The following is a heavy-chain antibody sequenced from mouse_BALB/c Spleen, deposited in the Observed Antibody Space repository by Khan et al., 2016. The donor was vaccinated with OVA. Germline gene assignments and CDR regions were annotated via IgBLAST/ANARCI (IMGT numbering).Heavy chain of an antibody. CDR3: PRYIRRYLDD. D-gene: IGHD1-3*01. CDR2: LDPANGTT. J-gene: IGHJ2*01. V-gene: IGHV14-1*02. CDR1: GFNIKDYY. Sequence: VQLQQSGTELVRPGALVRLSCTASGFNIKDYYIHWVKQRPDQGLEWIGCLDPANGTTIYDPKFQGQASITADTSSHTAYLQLSSLTSEDTAVSYCPRYIRRYLDDWGQGTTLTVSS.